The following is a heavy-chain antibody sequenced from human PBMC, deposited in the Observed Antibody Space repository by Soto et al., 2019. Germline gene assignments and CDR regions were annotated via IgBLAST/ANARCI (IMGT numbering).Heavy chain of an antibody. D-gene: IGHD3-10*01. Sequence: QVQLQQWGAGLLKPSETLSLTCAVYGGSFSGYYWSWIRQPPGKGLEWMGEINHSGSTNYNPSLKSRVTRSVDTSKNQFSLKLSSVTAADTAVYYCARDPEKSYYYGSGSYDYWGQGTLVTVSS. CDR3: ARDPEKSYYYGSGSYDY. CDR2: INHSGST. V-gene: IGHV4-34*01. J-gene: IGHJ4*02. CDR1: GGSFSGYY.